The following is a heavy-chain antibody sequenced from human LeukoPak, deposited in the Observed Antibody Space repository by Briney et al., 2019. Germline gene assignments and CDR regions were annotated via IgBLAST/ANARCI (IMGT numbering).Heavy chain of an antibody. V-gene: IGHV3-23*01. CDR1: GFTFSTFA. Sequence: GGSLRLSCAASGFTFSTFAMIWVRQPPGKGLEWVSSIFPSGGEIYYADSVRGRFTISRDNSKSTLSLQMNSLRAEDTALYYCARDLYAAAGGFNYWGQGTLVTVSS. J-gene: IGHJ4*02. D-gene: IGHD6-13*01. CDR2: IFPSGGEI. CDR3: ARDLYAAAGGFNY.